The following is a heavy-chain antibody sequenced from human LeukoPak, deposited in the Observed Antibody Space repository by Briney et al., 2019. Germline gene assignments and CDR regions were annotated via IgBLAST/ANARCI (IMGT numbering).Heavy chain of an antibody. Sequence: GGSLRLSCVASGFTFSSSWMDWVRQAPGKGLEWVANIDPDGSKKNYVDSVKGRFTISRDNGKSSLHLQMNSLRAEDTAIYYCVRGLSNGGSPYNWFGPWGQGTLVTVSS. V-gene: IGHV3-7*04. CDR2: IDPDGSKK. CDR1: GFTFSSSW. D-gene: IGHD2-8*01. J-gene: IGHJ5*02. CDR3: VRGLSNGGSPYNWFGP.